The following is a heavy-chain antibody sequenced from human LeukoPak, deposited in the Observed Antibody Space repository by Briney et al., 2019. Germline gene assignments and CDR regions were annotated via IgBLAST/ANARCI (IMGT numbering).Heavy chain of an antibody. J-gene: IGHJ4*02. V-gene: IGHV5-51*01. CDR1: GYSFTNYW. CDR2: IYPGASDT. Sequence: GESLKISCKGSGYSFTNYWIVWVRQMPGKGLEWMAIIYPGASDTRYSPSFQGQVTISADKSISTAYLQWSSLKASDTATYYCARRGSSSSLVYFDYWGQGTLVTVSS. D-gene: IGHD6-6*01. CDR3: ARRGSSSSLVYFDY.